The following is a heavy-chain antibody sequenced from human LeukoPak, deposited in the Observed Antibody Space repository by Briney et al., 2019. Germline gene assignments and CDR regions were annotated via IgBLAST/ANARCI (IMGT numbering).Heavy chain of an antibody. J-gene: IGHJ6*02. CDR1: GFTFSSYW. V-gene: IGHV3-7*01. Sequence: GGSLRLSCAASGFTFSSYWMSWVRQAPGKGLEGVANIKQDGSEKYYVDSVKGRFTISRDNAKNSLYLQMNSLRAEDTAVYYCARDECSSTSCYIGGYYYYGMDVWGQGTTVTVSS. CDR3: ARDECSSTSCYIGGYYYYGMDV. D-gene: IGHD2-2*02. CDR2: IKQDGSEK.